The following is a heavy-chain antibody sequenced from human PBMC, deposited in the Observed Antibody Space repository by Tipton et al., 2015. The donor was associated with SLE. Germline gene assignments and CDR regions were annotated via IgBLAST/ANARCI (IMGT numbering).Heavy chain of an antibody. CDR3: AKGGTYCSSTSCPWNY. V-gene: IGHV3-33*06. Sequence: SLRLSYVASGFTFNNYGMHWVRQAPGKGLEWVAGVWYDESQKHYGDSVRGRFTISRDNSKKTLSLEMNSLRAEDTAVYYCAKGGTYCSSTSCPWNYWGQGTLVTVSS. CDR1: GFTFNNYG. CDR2: VWYDESQK. J-gene: IGHJ4*02. D-gene: IGHD2-2*01.